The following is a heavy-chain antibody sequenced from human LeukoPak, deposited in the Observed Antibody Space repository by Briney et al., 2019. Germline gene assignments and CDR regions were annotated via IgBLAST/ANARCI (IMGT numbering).Heavy chain of an antibody. V-gene: IGHV1-2*06. Sequence: ASVKVSCKASGYTFTSYAMNWVRQAPGQGLEWMGRINPNSGGTNYAQKFQGRVTMTRDTSISTAYMELSRLRSDDTAVYYCARVLGYDSSGYYDYWGQGTLVTVSS. J-gene: IGHJ4*02. CDR1: GYTFTSYA. D-gene: IGHD3-22*01. CDR2: INPNSGGT. CDR3: ARVLGYDSSGYYDY.